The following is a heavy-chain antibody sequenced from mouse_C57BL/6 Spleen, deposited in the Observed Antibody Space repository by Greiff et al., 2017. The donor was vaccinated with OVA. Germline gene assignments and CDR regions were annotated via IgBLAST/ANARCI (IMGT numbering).Heavy chain of an antibody. V-gene: IGHV2-2*01. CDR3: ARRLGPYYYAMDY. CDR2: IWSGGST. J-gene: IGHJ4*01. D-gene: IGHD1-2*01. Sequence: QVQLQQSGPGLVQPSQSLSITCTVSGFSLTSYGVHWVRQSPGKGLEWLGVIWSGGSTDYNAAFISRLSISKDNSKSQVFFKMNSLQADDTAIYYCARRLGPYYYAMDYWGQGTSVTVSS. CDR1: GFSLTSYG.